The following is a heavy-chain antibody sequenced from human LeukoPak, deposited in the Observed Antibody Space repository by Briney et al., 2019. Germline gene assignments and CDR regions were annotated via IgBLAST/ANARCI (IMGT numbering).Heavy chain of an antibody. D-gene: IGHD3-10*01. Sequence: GASVKVSCKASGYTFTSYGISWVRQAPGQGLEWMGGIIPIFGTANYAQKFQGRVTITADKSTSTAYMELSSLRSEDTAVYYCARGHITMVRGVTPFDYWGQGTLVTVSS. V-gene: IGHV1-69*06. CDR1: GYTFTSYG. CDR3: ARGHITMVRGVTPFDY. J-gene: IGHJ4*02. CDR2: IIPIFGTA.